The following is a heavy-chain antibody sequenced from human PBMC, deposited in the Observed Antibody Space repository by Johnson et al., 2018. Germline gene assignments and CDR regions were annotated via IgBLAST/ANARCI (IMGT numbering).Heavy chain of an antibody. CDR1: KFTVRSHE. CDR2: IKQDGSEK. V-gene: IGHV3-7*01. Sequence: EVQLVESRGVLVQPGWSVRLSRAASKFTVRSHEMSWVRQAPGKGLEWVANIKQDGSEKYYVDSVKGRFTISRDNAKSSLYLQMNSLRAGDTAVYYCAIEFERGGSADEYFQHWGQGTLVTVS. J-gene: IGHJ1*01. D-gene: IGHD1-26*01. CDR3: AIEFERGGSADEYFQH.